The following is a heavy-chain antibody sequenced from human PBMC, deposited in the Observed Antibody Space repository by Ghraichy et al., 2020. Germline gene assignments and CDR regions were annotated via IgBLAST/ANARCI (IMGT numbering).Heavy chain of an antibody. CDR3: AILSNYGSFLSWYFDL. J-gene: IGHJ2*01. CDR2: FDPEDGET. CDR1: GYTLTELS. V-gene: IGHV1-24*01. D-gene: IGHD4-11*01. Sequence: ASVKVSCKVSGYTLTELSMHWVRQAPGKGLEWMGGFDPEDGETIYAQKFQGRVTMTEDTSTDTAYMELSSLRSEDTAVYYCAILSNYGSFLSWYFDLWGRGTLVTVSS.